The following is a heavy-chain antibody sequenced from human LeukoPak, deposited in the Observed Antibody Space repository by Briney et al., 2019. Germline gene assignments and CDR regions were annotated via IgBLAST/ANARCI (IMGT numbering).Heavy chain of an antibody. CDR2: IYYSGST. V-gene: IGHV4-59*01. D-gene: IGHD5-18*01. J-gene: IGHJ6*03. CDR3: ARTTEGGYTYDYFYYYYMDV. CDR1: GGSISSYY. Sequence: SETLSLACTVSGGSISSYYWSWIRQPPGKGLEWIGYIYYSGSTNYNPSLKSRVTISVDMSKNQFSLKLSSVTAADTAVYYCARTTEGGYTYDYFYYYYMDVWGKGTTVTISS.